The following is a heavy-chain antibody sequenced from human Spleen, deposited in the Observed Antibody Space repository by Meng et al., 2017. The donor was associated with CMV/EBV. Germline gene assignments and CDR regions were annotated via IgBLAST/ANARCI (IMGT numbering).Heavy chain of an antibody. Sequence: SLKISCAASGFSFDAYGMHWVRLAPGKGLEWVSGINWNSGSIGYADSVRSRFTISRDNAKNSVYLQMNSLRAEDTALYYCAKDRGSYSYWFFELWGRGTPVTVSS. V-gene: IGHV3-9*01. J-gene: IGHJ2*01. CDR2: INWNSGSI. CDR3: AKDRGSYSYWFFEL. CDR1: GFSFDAYG. D-gene: IGHD1-26*01.